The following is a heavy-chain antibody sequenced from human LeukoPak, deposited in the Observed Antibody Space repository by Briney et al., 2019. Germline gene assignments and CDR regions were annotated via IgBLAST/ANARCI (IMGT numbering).Heavy chain of an antibody. CDR3: AREFGRTNNDY. CDR1: GNTFTAYY. V-gene: IGHV1-2*02. D-gene: IGHD3-16*01. J-gene: IGHJ4*02. Sequence: ASVKVSCKASGNTFTAYYMHWVRQAPGQGLEWMGWINPNSGDTNYAQKFQGRVTMTRDTTTSTAYMELSRLRSDDTAVYYCAREFGRTNNDYWGQGTLVTVSS. CDR2: INPNSGDT.